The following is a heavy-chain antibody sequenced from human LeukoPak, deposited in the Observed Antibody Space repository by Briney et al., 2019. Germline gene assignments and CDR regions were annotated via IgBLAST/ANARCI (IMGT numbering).Heavy chain of an antibody. CDR3: ARDSSGYCSGGSCYPDDP. CDR2: IIPILGIA. Sequence: GSSVKVSCKASGGTFSSYAISWVRQAPGQGLEWMGRIIPILGIANYAQKFQGRVTITADKSTSTAYMELSSLRSEDTAVYYCARDSSGYCSGGSCYPDDPWGQGTLVTVSS. D-gene: IGHD2-15*01. V-gene: IGHV1-69*04. J-gene: IGHJ5*02. CDR1: GGTFSSYA.